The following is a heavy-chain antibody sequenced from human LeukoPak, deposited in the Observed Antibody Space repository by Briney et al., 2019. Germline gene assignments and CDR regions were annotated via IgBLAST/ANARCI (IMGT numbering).Heavy chain of an antibody. V-gene: IGHV1-8*01. J-gene: IGHJ4*02. Sequence: ASVKVSCKASGYTFTSYDINWVRQATGQGLEWMGWVNPNSGNTGYAQKFQGRVTMTRNTSISTAYMELSSLRSEDTAVYYCARGLSRQQLAYDYWGQGTLVTVSS. CDR2: VNPNSGNT. CDR1: GYTFTSYD. CDR3: ARGLSRQQLAYDY. D-gene: IGHD6-13*01.